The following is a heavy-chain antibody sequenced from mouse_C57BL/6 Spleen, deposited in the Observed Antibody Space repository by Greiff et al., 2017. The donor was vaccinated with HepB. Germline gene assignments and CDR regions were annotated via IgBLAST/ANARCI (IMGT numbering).Heavy chain of an antibody. V-gene: IGHV5-17*01. J-gene: IGHJ3*01. Sequence: EVMLVESGGGLVKPGGSLTLSCAASGFTFSDYGMHWVRQAPEKGLEWVAYISSGSSTIYYADTVKGRFTISRDNAKNTLFLQMTSLRSEDTAMYYCAREGYGSSYEWFAYWGQGTLVTVSA. CDR2: ISSGSSTI. CDR3: AREGYGSSYEWFAY. CDR1: GFTFSDYG. D-gene: IGHD1-1*01.